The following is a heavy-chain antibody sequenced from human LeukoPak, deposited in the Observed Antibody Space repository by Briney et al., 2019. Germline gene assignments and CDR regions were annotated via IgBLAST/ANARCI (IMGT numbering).Heavy chain of an antibody. D-gene: IGHD3-22*01. CDR1: GYTFTGYY. CDR3: ARAPSYYYDSSGYFYPRANPAENPHYFQH. V-gene: IGHV1-2*02. Sequence: GASVKVSCKASGYTFTGYYMHWVRQAPGQGLEWMGWINPNSGGTNYAQKLQGRVTMTTDTSTSTAYMELRSLRSDDTAVYYCARAPSYYYDSSGYFYPRANPAENPHYFQHWGQGTLVTVSS. J-gene: IGHJ1*01. CDR2: INPNSGGT.